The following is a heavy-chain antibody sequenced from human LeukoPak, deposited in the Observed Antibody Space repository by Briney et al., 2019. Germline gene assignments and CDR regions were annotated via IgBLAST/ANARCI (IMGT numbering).Heavy chain of an antibody. CDR2: IYYSGST. D-gene: IGHD3-16*01. CDR3: ARGGGYFSYFDY. V-gene: IGHV4-59*12. Sequence: SETLSLTCTVSGCAISSYYWNWIRHPPGKGLEWIGYIYYSGSTNYNPSLKSRVTISVDGSQNQFSLQLTSVTAADTAVYYCARGGGYFSYFDYWGQGTLVTVSS. J-gene: IGHJ4*02. CDR1: GCAISSYY.